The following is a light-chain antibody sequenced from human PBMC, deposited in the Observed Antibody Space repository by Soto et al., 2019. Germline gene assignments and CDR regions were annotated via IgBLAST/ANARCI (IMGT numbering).Light chain of an antibody. J-gene: IGKJ2*01. V-gene: IGKV3-15*01. CDR1: QSVNSN. CDR2: GSS. Sequence: EIVMTQSPATLSVSPGERATLSCSASQSVNSNLAWYQQKPGQAPRLLMSGSSTRATGIPARFSGSGSGTDFTLSISSLQSEDFAVYYCQQYHKRRYTCGQGTKLEI. CDR3: QQYHKRRYT.